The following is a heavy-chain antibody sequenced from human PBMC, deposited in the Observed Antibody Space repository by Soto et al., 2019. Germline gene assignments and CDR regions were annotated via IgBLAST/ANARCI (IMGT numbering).Heavy chain of an antibody. D-gene: IGHD5-12*01. CDR1: GITFSTYA. CDR2: INAGNGNT. Sequence: ASVKVSCKASGITFSTYAIHWVRQAPGQRLEWMGWINAGNGNTRYSQKFQGRVTLTRDTSASTAYMDLSSLRSEDTAIYYCARAISGYVTWGQGTLVTVS. V-gene: IGHV1-3*01. CDR3: ARAISGYVT. J-gene: IGHJ5*02.